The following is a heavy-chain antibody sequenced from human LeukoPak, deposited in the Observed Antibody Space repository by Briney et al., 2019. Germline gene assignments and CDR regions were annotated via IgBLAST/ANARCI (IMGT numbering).Heavy chain of an antibody. CDR3: ARVVGVLWFGELFGDNWFDP. CDR2: ISAYNGNT. Sequence: ASVKVSCKASGYTFTSYGISWVRQAPGQGLEWMGWISAYNGNTNYAQKLQGRVIMTTETSTSTAYMELRSLRSDDTAVYYCARVVGVLWFGELFGDNWFDPWGQGTLVTVSS. D-gene: IGHD3-10*01. CDR1: GYTFTSYG. V-gene: IGHV1-18*01. J-gene: IGHJ5*02.